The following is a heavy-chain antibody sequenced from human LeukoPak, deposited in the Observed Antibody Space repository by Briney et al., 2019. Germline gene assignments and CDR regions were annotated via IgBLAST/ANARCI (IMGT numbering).Heavy chain of an antibody. CDR3: ARDAPYDSSGYTLRFYYGMDV. Sequence: GGSLRLSCAASGFTFSSYGMHWVRQAPGKGLEWVAVTWYDGSNKYYADSVKGRFTISRDNSKNTLYLQMNSLRAEDTAVYYCARDAPYDSSGYTLRFYYGMDVWGQGTTVTVSS. J-gene: IGHJ6*02. D-gene: IGHD3-22*01. CDR1: GFTFSSYG. CDR2: TWYDGSNK. V-gene: IGHV3-33*01.